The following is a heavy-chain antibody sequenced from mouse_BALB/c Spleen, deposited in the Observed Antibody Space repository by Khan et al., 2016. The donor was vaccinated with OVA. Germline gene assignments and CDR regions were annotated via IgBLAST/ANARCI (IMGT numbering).Heavy chain of an antibody. J-gene: IGHJ3*01. V-gene: IGHV1-77*01. Sequence: VQLQESGPELVKPGASVKMSCKAFGYTFTDYVINWVKQRTGQGLEWIGDIYPGSGSTYYNEKFKGKAKLTADKSSTTAYMQLSSLTFQDSAVYVCARGGYSVVAYWGQGTLVTVSA. CDR1: GYTFTDYV. D-gene: IGHD1-1*01. CDR2: IYPGSGST. CDR3: ARGGYSVVAY.